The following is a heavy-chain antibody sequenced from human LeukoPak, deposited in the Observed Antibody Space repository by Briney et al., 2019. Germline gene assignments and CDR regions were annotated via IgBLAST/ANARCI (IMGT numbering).Heavy chain of an antibody. D-gene: IGHD2-2*01. CDR1: GFTFSSYA. Sequence: GRSLRLSCAASGFTFSSYAMHWVRQAPGKGLGWVAVISYDGSNKYYADSVKGRFTISRDNSKNTLYLQMNSLRAEDTAVYYCAREWDIVVVPAAPYGMDVWGQGTTVTVSS. V-gene: IGHV3-30-3*01. CDR2: ISYDGSNK. J-gene: IGHJ6*02. CDR3: AREWDIVVVPAAPYGMDV.